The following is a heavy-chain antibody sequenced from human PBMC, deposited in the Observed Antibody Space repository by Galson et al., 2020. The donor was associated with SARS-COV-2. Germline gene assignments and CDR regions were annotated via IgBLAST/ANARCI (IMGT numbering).Heavy chain of an antibody. CDR3: ARLNWNAGGLDY. CDR2: IFYSVSS. D-gene: IGHD1-1*01. V-gene: IGHV4-59*01. Sequence: SETLSLTCTVSGGSITSYYWSWIRQPPGRGLECIGYIFYSVSSNYNPSLKSRVTISLDTPKSQFSLKLTSVTAADTAVYYCARLNWNAGGLDYWGQGTLVTVSS. J-gene: IGHJ4*02. CDR1: GGSITSYY.